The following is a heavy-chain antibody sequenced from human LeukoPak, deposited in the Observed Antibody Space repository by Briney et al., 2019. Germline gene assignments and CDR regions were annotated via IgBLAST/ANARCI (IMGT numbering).Heavy chain of an antibody. Sequence: PSGTLSLTCTVSGGSISSYYWSWIRQPPGKGLEWIGYIYYSGSTNYNPSLKSRVTISVDTSKNQFSLNLSSVTAADTAVYYCARDWEKMELPVDYWGQGTLVTVSS. J-gene: IGHJ4*02. CDR2: IYYSGST. CDR1: GGSISSYY. D-gene: IGHD1-26*01. V-gene: IGHV4-59*01. CDR3: ARDWEKMELPVDY.